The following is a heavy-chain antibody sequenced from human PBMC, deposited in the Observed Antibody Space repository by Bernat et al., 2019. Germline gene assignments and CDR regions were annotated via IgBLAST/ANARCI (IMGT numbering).Heavy chain of an antibody. V-gene: IGHV3-33*01. CDR1: GFTFSSYG. CDR3: ARGEYYDSSGYSADY. D-gene: IGHD3-22*01. Sequence: QVQLVESGGGVVQPGRSLRLSCAASGFTFSSYGMHWVRQAPGKGREGVAVIWYDGSNKDYADSVKGRFTISRDNSKNTLYLQMNSLRAEDTAVYYCARGEYYDSSGYSADYWGQGTLVTVSS. CDR2: IWYDGSNK. J-gene: IGHJ4*02.